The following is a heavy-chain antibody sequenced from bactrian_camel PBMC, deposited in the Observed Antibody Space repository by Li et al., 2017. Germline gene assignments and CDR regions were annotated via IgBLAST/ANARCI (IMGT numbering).Heavy chain of an antibody. Sequence: HVQLVESGGGSVQSGGSLRLSCAASGYTASSNCMAWFRQAPGKEREWVAGIYTDGDTAYYADSVKGRFTISQDNAKNTVYLQMNSLKPEDTATYYCAEDTVGRSGSAHWDPARYNYWGQGTQVTVS. CDR1: GYTASSNC. J-gene: IGHJ4*01. CDR3: AEDTVGRSGSAHWDPARYNY. CDR2: IYTDGDTA. V-gene: IGHV3S1*01. D-gene: IGHD2*01.